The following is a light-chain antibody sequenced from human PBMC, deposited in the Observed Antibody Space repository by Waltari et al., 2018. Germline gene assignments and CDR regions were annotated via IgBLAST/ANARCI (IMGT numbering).Light chain of an antibody. Sequence: TISCRASQVISSSLNWYQQKPGKAPKLLIYAASNLPTGVPSRFSGRGSGPNFTLTISDLQPEDFAIYHCQQSYSTGFTFGSGTRLDLK. J-gene: IGKJ3*01. CDR3: QQSYSTGFT. CDR2: AAS. CDR1: QVISSS. V-gene: IGKV1-39*01.